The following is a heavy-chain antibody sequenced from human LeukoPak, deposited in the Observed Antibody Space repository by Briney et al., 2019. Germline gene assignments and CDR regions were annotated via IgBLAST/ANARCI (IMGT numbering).Heavy chain of an antibody. CDR2: ISSSSSYI. CDR3: SSMAYYYHSSGYSAPRDY. Sequence: GGSLRLSCAASGFTFSSYSMNWVRQAPGKGLEWVSSISSSSSYIYYADSVKGRFTISRDNAKNSLYLQMNSLRAEDTAVYYCSSMAYYYHSSGYSAPRDYWGQGTLVTVSS. CDR1: GFTFSSYS. J-gene: IGHJ4*02. D-gene: IGHD3-22*01. V-gene: IGHV3-21*01.